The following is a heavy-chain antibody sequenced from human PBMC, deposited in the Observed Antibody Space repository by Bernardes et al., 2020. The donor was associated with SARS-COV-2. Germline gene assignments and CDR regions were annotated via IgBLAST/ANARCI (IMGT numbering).Heavy chain of an antibody. CDR2: IYSGGNT. CDR3: ARDYPDPAD. V-gene: IGHV3-66*01. Sequence: GGALSPSCAASGVTLSRNYMRWVRPAPGKGREWVSVIYSGGNTYYADSVKGRFTISRDNSKNTLYLQMNSLRAEDTAVYYCARDYPDPADWGQGTLVTVSS. CDR1: GVTLSRNY. J-gene: IGHJ4*02. D-gene: IGHD6-13*01.